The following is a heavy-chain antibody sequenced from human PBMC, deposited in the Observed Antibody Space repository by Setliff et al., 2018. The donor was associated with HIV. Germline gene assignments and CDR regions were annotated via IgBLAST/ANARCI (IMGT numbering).Heavy chain of an antibody. Sequence: LRLSCAASGFTFRSFWMSWVRQAPGKGLEWVANINEDGTEKYYVDSVRGRSTISRDNANNSLYLQMDNLRADDTAVYYCAKNLYRSGWSPLDYWGQGTLVTVSS. CDR2: INEDGTEK. V-gene: IGHV3-7*01. CDR3: AKNLYRSGWSPLDY. CDR1: GFTFRSFW. J-gene: IGHJ4*02. D-gene: IGHD6-13*01.